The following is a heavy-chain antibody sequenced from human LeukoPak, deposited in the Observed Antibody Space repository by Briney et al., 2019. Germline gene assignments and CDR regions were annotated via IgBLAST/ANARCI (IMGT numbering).Heavy chain of an antibody. V-gene: IGHV1-2*02. CDR2: INPNSGDT. CDR1: GYTFTGYY. J-gene: IGHJ4*02. Sequence: ASVKVSCKASGYTFTGYYIHWVRQPPGQGLEWMGWINPNSGDTKYAQKFQGRVTMTRDTSISTAYMDLSRLTSDDTAVYYCATTKHSSTSEGLDHWGQGTLVTVSS. D-gene: IGHD6-13*01. CDR3: ATTKHSSTSEGLDH.